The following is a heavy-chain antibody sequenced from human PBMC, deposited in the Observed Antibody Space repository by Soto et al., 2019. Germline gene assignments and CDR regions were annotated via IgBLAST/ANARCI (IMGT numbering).Heavy chain of an antibody. CDR2: IDPSDSQT. Sequence: PGESLKISCKGSGYSFAGYWITWVRQKPGKGLEWMGRIDPSDSQTYYSPSFRGHVTISADKSISTAYLQWSSLKASDTAMYYCARLRLGSVDNGFDIWGQGTMVTVSS. D-gene: IGHD2-15*01. CDR1: GYSFAGYW. V-gene: IGHV5-10-1*01. CDR3: ARLRLGSVDNGFDI. J-gene: IGHJ3*02.